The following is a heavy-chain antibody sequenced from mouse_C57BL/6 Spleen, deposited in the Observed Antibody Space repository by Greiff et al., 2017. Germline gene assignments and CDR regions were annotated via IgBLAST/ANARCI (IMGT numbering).Heavy chain of an antibody. CDR2: IWSGGST. CDR3: ASSYDRWGDY. D-gene: IGHD2-3*01. J-gene: IGHJ4*01. Sequence: VMLVESGPGLVQPSQSLSITCTVSGFSLTSYGVHWVRQSPGRGLEWLGVIWSGGSTDYNAAFISRLSISKDNSKSQVFFKMNSLQADDTAIYYCASSYDRWGDYWGQGTSVTVSS. V-gene: IGHV2-2*01. CDR1: GFSLTSYG.